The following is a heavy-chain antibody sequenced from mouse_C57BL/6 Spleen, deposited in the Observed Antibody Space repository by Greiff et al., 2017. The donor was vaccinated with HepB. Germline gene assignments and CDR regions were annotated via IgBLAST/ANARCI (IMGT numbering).Heavy chain of an antibody. CDR2: IYPGDGDT. CDR1: GYAFSSSW. CDR3: ARFPHYYGSSYFDY. V-gene: IGHV1-82*01. D-gene: IGHD1-1*01. Sequence: VKLQESGPELVKPGASVKISCKASGYAFSSSWMNWVKQRPGKGLEWIGRIYPGDGDTNYNGKFKGKATLTAAKSSSTAYMQLSSLTSEDSAVYFCARFPHYYGSSYFDYWGQGTTLTVSS. J-gene: IGHJ2*01.